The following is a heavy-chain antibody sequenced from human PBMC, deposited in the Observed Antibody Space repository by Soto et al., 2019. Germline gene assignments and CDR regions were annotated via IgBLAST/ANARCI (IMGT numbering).Heavy chain of an antibody. J-gene: IGHJ6*03. CDR2: ISWNSGSI. D-gene: IGHD6-13*01. V-gene: IGHV3-9*01. Sequence: EVQLVESGGGLVQPGRSLRLSCAASGFTFDDYAMHWVRQAPGKGLEWVSGISWNSGSIGYADSVKGRFTISRDNAKNSLYLQMNSLRAEDTALYYCAKDGLSTAAGPTPSYYYCMDVWGKGTTVTVSS. CDR1: GFTFDDYA. CDR3: AKDGLSTAAGPTPSYYYCMDV.